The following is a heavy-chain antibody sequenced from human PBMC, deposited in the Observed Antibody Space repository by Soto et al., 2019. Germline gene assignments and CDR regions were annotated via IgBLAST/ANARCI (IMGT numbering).Heavy chain of an antibody. Sequence: GGSLRLSCAASGFTFSNSWMSWVRQAPGKGLEWVANIKIDGSETNYVGSVKGRFTISRDNSKNSLYLQMDSLRVEDTAVYYCAKRGGDYGSRSGYYFHYWGQGVLVTVSS. CDR3: AKRGGDYGSRSGYYFHY. CDR1: GFTFSNSW. CDR2: IKIDGSET. D-gene: IGHD3-10*01. V-gene: IGHV3-7*03. J-gene: IGHJ4*02.